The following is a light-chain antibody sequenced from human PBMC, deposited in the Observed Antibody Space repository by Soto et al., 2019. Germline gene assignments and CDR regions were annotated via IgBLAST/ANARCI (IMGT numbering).Light chain of an antibody. J-gene: IGLJ2*01. CDR3: CSYAGTTTRV. CDR2: EVT. Sequence: QSALTQPASVSGSPGQSITICCTGTSSDVGSHNFVSWYQQRPGKAPKLMIFEVTKRPSGVSSRFSASKSGNTASLTISGVQAEVEADYYFCSYAGTTTRVFGGGTKVTVL. V-gene: IGLV2-23*02. CDR1: SSDVGSHNF.